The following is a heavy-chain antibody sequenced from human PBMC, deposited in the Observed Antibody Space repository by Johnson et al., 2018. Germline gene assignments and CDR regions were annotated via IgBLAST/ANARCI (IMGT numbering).Heavy chain of an antibody. V-gene: IGHV3-7*01. CDR1: GFTFSGYW. CDR2: IKQDGSEK. J-gene: IGHJ4*02. Sequence: EVQLVESGGGLVQXGGSLRLSCAASGFTFSGYWMSWVRQAPGKGLEWVANIKQDGSEKYYVDSVKGRFTVSRDKVANSLSLQMNSLRADDTAVDYCARRIAGSATGGNFDHWGQGTLVTVSS. CDR3: ARRIAGSATGGNFDH. D-gene: IGHD6-13*01.